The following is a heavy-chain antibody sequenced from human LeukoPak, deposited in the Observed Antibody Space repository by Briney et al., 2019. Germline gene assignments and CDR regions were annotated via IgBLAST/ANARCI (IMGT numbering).Heavy chain of an antibody. Sequence: PGGSLRLSCAASGFTFSSYYMSWVRQAPGKGLEWVGNIKQDGSEKYYVDSVKGRFTFSRDNAKNSLYLQMNSLRAEDTAVYYCARDGVPAAVDYWGQGTLVTVSS. V-gene: IGHV3-7*04. D-gene: IGHD2-2*01. CDR1: GFTFSSYY. CDR2: IKQDGSEK. J-gene: IGHJ4*02. CDR3: ARDGVPAAVDY.